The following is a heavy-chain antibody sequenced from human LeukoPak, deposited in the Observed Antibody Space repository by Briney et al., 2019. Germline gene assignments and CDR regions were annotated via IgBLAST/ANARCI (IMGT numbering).Heavy chain of an antibody. CDR1: GFTFSNYW. V-gene: IGHV3-74*01. CDR3: ARVTEYSTAGMRY. CDR2: ISSDGSTT. Sequence: GGSLRLSCAASGFTFSNYWMHWVRQAPGKGLVWVSRISSDGSTTTYADSVKGRFTISRDNAKNTMFLQMNSLRAEDTALYYCARVTEYSTAGMRYWGQGTLVTVSS. J-gene: IGHJ4*02. D-gene: IGHD6-13*01.